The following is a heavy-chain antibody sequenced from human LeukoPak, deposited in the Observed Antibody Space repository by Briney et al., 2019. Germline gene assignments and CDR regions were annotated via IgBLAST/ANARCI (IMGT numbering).Heavy chain of an antibody. CDR3: ARDQAGNYGGSGFDY. CDR2: ISAYNGNT. Sequence: ASVTVSCKVSGYTLTELSMHWVRQAPGKGLEWMGWISAYNGNTNYAQKLQGRVTMTSDTSTSRAHMELRSLRSEDTAVYYCARDQAGNYGGSGFDYWGQGTLVTVSS. CDR1: GYTLTELS. V-gene: IGHV1-18*01. D-gene: IGHD2-15*01. J-gene: IGHJ4*02.